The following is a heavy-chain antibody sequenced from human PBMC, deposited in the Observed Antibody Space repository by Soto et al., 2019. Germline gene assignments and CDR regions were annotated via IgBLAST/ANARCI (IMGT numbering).Heavy chain of an antibody. Sequence: PSETLSLTCTVSGGSISSGDYYWSLIRQPPGKGLEWIGYIYYSGSTYYNPSLKSRVTISVDTSKNQFSLKLSSVTAADTAVYYCARFRVEYCSSTSCSDWFDPWGQGTLVTVSS. J-gene: IGHJ5*02. V-gene: IGHV4-30-4*01. D-gene: IGHD2-2*01. CDR2: IYYSGST. CDR1: GGSISSGDYY. CDR3: ARFRVEYCSSTSCSDWFDP.